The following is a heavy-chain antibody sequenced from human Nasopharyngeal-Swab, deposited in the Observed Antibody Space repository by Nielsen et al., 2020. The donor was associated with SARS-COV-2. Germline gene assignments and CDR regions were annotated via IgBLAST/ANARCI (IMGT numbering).Heavy chain of an antibody. J-gene: IGHJ4*02. V-gene: IGHV4-34*01. Sequence: RQAPGKGLEWIGEINHSGSTNYNPSLKSRATISVDTSKNQFSLKLSSVTAADTAVYYCARGQGPRHYYDSSGYYYDVLGRGYYFDYWGQGILVTVSS. D-gene: IGHD3-22*01. CDR3: ARGQGPRHYYDSSGYYYDVLGRGYYFDY. CDR2: INHSGST.